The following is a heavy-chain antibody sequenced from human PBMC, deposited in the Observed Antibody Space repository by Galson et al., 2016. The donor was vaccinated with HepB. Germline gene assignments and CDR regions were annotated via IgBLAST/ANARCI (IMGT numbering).Heavy chain of an antibody. Sequence: SVKGRFTISRDNSKNTLYLQMNGLRAEDTAVYYCAKDPLNYYYYMDVWGKGTTVTVSS. J-gene: IGHJ6*03. V-gene: IGHV3-23*01. CDR3: AKDPLNYYYYMDV.